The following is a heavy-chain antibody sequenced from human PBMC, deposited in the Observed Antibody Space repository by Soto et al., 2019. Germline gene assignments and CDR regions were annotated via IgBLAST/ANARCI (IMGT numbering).Heavy chain of an antibody. V-gene: IGHV3-23*01. CDR2: ISGSGGSI. CDR1: GFTFSSYS. CDR3: AKSWQLDY. Sequence: PGGSLRLSCEASGFTFSSYSMAWVRQAPGKGLEWVSTISGSGGSIYYADSVNGRFTISRGNSKNTLYLHLDSLIAEDTALYYCAKSWQLDYWGQGTLVTVSS. J-gene: IGHJ4*02. D-gene: IGHD6-13*01.